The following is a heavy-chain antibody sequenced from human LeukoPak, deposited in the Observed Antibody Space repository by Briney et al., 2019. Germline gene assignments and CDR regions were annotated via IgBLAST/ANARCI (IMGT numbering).Heavy chain of an antibody. J-gene: IGHJ4*02. V-gene: IGHV3-7*01. CDR2: INQDGSEK. CDR3: ARGGTFVSDY. Sequence: GGSLRLSCAASGFTVSTFWMSWVRQAPGKGLEWVANINQDGSEKYYVGSMKGRFTVSRDNAKNSLYLQMDSLRAEDTAVYYCARGGTFVSDYWGQGTLVNVSS. CDR1: GFTVSTFW. D-gene: IGHD1-1*01.